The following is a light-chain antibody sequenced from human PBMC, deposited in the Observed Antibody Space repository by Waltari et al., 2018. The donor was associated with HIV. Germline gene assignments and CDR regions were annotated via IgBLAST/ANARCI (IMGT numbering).Light chain of an antibody. CDR3: CSYAGTSTYV. CDR2: AVT. J-gene: IGLJ1*01. CDR1: SSDVASYNL. Sequence: QSSLTQPASVSGSPGPSITISCTGTSSDVASYNLFSWYQHHPGKAPKVMIYAVTKRPSGVSDRFSGSKSGNTASLTISGLQAEDEADYYCCSYAGTSTYVFGTGTKVTVL. V-gene: IGLV2-23*02.